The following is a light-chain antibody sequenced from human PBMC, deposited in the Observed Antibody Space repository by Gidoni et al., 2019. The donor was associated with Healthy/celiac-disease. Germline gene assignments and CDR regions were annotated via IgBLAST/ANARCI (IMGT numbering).Light chain of an antibody. Sequence: AIRMTQSPSSLSASTGDRVTITCRASQGISSYLAWYQQKPGKAPKLLIYAASTLQSGVPSRFSGSGSGTDFTLTISCLQSEDFATYYCQQYYSYSPFTFGPXTKVDIK. J-gene: IGKJ3*01. V-gene: IGKV1-8*01. CDR1: QGISSY. CDR3: QQYYSYSPFT. CDR2: AAS.